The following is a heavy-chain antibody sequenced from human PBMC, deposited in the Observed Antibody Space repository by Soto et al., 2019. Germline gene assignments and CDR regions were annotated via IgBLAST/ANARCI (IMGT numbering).Heavy chain of an antibody. CDR2: IYYSGST. J-gene: IGHJ5*02. D-gene: IGHD3-22*01. CDR1: GGSISSGDYY. Sequence: QVQLQESSPGLVKPSQTLSLTCTVSGGSISSGDYYWSWIRQPPGKGLEWIGYIYYSGSTYYNPSLKSRVTISVDTSKNQFSLKLSSVTAADTAVYYCARVRRYYDSSGYSNWFDPWGQGTLVTVSS. CDR3: ARVRRYYDSSGYSNWFDP. V-gene: IGHV4-30-4*01.